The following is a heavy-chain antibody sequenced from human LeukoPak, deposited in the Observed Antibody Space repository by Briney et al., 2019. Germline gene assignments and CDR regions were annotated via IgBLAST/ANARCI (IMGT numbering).Heavy chain of an antibody. D-gene: IGHD4-17*01. V-gene: IGHV1-18*01. CDR1: GYTFSNYG. CDR2: ISTYNGNT. J-gene: IGHJ4*02. CDR3: ARDHDYGDYNTQDLFVY. Sequence: ASVKVSCKASGYTFSNYGINWVRQAPRQGLEWMGWISTYNGNTNYAQKFQGRLTMTTDTSTTTAFMDLRSLRSDDTAVYYCARDHDYGDYNTQDLFVYWGQGTLVTVSS.